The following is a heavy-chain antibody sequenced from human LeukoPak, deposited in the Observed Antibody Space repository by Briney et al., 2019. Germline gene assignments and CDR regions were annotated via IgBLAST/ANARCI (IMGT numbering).Heavy chain of an antibody. CDR1: GFTFSSYS. D-gene: IGHD3-10*01. V-gene: IGHV3-21*01. CDR2: ISSSSSYI. J-gene: IGHJ4*02. Sequence: GGSLRLSCAASGFTFSSYSMNWVRQAPVKGLEWVSSISSSSSYIYYADSVKGRFTISRDNAKNSLYLQMNSLRAEDTAVYYCARSKNNSYGPFDYWGQGTLVTVSS. CDR3: ARSKNNSYGPFDY.